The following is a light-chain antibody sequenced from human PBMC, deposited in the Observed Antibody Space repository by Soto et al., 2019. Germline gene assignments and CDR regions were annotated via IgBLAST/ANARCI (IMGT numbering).Light chain of an antibody. J-gene: IGKJ4*01. CDR1: QSISSY. CDR3: QQSYSSLT. CDR2: AAS. V-gene: IGKV1-39*01. Sequence: DIQMTQSPSSLSASVGDRVTITCRASQSISSYLNWYQQKPGKAPKLLIYAASSVQSGVPSRFSGSAAGTDFTPTISSLHPEDSATYYCQQSYSSLTFGGGTKVEIK.